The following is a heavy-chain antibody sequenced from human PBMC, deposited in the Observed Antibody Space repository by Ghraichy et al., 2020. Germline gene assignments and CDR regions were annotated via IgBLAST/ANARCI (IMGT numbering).Heavy chain of an antibody. V-gene: IGHV4-34*01. Sequence: SETLSLTCAVYGGSFSGYYWSWIRQPPGKGLEWIGEINHSGSTNYNPSLKSRVTISVDASKNQFSLKLSSVTAADTAVYYCARGPRNSGSYPYFDYWGQGTLVTVSS. J-gene: IGHJ4*02. CDR3: ARGPRNSGSYPYFDY. CDR1: GGSFSGYY. D-gene: IGHD1-26*01. CDR2: INHSGST.